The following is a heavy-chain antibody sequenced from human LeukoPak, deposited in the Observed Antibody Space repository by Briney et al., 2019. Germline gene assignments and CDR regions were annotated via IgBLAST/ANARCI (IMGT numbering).Heavy chain of an antibody. CDR1: GGSFSGYY. CDR3: AGGSPSNYDFWSGYFGRYYFDY. Sequence: SETLSLTCAVYGGSFSGYYWSWIRQPPGKGLEWIGEINHSGSTNYNPSLKSRVTISVDTYKNQFSLKLSTVTAAEAAVYYCAGGSPSNYDFWSGYFGRYYFDYWGQGTLLTVPA. D-gene: IGHD3-3*01. V-gene: IGHV4-34*01. J-gene: IGHJ4*02. CDR2: INHSGST.